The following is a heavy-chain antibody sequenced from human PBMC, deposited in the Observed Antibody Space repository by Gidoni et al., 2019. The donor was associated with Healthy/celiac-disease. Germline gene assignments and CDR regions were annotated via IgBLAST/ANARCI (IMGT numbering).Heavy chain of an antibody. CDR2: IYYSGST. CDR1: GGSISRGGYY. J-gene: IGHJ4*02. D-gene: IGHD1-26*01. CDR3: AREREKVRELSYFDY. V-gene: IGHV4-31*03. Sequence: QVQLQESGPGLVKPSQTLSLTCTVSGGSISRGGYYWSWIRQHPGKGLEWIGYIYYSGSTYYNPSLKSRVTISVDTSKNQFSLKLSSVTAADTAVYYCAREREKVRELSYFDYWGQGTLVTVSS.